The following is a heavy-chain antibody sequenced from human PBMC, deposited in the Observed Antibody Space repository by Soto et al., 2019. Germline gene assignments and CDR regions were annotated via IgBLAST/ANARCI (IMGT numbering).Heavy chain of an antibody. CDR2: ISYDGSNK. J-gene: IGHJ4*02. D-gene: IGHD4-17*01. CDR3: AKDTDYGGNDRFDY. Sequence: GGSLRLSCAASGFTFSSYGMHWVRQAPGKGLEWVAVISYDGSNKYYADSVKGRFTISRDNSKNTLYLQMNSLRAEDTAVYYCAKDTDYGGNDRFDYWGQGTLVTVSS. CDR1: GFTFSSYG. V-gene: IGHV3-30*18.